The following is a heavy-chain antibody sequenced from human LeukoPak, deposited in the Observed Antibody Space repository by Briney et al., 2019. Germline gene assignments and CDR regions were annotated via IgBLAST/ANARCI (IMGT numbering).Heavy chain of an antibody. CDR2: IYTSGST. D-gene: IGHD3-22*01. Sequence: SETPSLTCTVSGGSISSSSYYWSWIRQPAGKGLEWIGRIYTSGSTNYNPSLKSRVTMSVDTSKNQFSLKLSSVTAADTAVYYCARSYYYDSGGYYGNFDYWGQGTLVTVSS. J-gene: IGHJ4*02. CDR1: GGSISSSSYY. V-gene: IGHV4-61*02. CDR3: ARSYYYDSGGYYGNFDY.